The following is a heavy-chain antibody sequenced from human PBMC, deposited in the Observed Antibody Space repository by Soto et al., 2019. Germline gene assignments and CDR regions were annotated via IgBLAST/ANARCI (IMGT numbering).Heavy chain of an antibody. CDR3: AGSVWFGELRRRFDP. D-gene: IGHD3-10*01. CDR1: GYTFTSYG. CDR2: ISAYNGNT. V-gene: IGHV1-18*01. Sequence: QVKLVQSGAEVKKPGASVKVSCKASGYTFTSYGISWVRQAPGQGLEWMGWISAYNGNTNYAQKLQGRVTMTTDTATSRAYMELRSLRSDDTAVYYCAGSVWFGELRRRFDPWGQGTLVTVSS. J-gene: IGHJ5*02.